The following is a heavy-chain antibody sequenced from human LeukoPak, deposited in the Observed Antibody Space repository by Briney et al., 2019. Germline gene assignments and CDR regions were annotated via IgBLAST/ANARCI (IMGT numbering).Heavy chain of an antibody. Sequence: GGSLRLSCAASGFTFSSYAMHWVRQAPGKGLEWMAVISYDGSNKYYADSVKGRFTICRDNSKNKLYLQMNSLRDEDTAVYYCARDISVAGYYYYYYGMDVWGQGTTVTVSS. D-gene: IGHD6-19*01. CDR2: ISYDGSNK. CDR3: ARDISVAGYYYYYYGMDV. J-gene: IGHJ6*02. CDR1: GFTFSSYA. V-gene: IGHV3-30-3*01.